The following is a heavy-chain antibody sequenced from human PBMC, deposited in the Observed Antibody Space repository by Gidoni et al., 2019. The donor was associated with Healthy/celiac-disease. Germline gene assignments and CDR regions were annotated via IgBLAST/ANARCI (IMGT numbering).Heavy chain of an antibody. J-gene: IGHJ6*02. CDR3: ARGDCSSTSCYAGYYYYGMDV. D-gene: IGHD2-2*01. V-gene: IGHV1-46*01. Sequence: QVQLVQSGAEVKKPGASVKVSCKASGYTFTSYYLHWVRQAPGQGLEWMGIINPSGGSTSYAQKFQGRVTMTRDTSTSTVYMELSSLRSEDTAVYYCARGDCSSTSCYAGYYYYGMDVWGQGTTVTVSS. CDR2: INPSGGST. CDR1: GYTFTSYY.